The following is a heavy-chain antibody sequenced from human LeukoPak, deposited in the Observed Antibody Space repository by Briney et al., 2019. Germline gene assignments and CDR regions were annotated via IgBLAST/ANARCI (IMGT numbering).Heavy chain of an antibody. J-gene: IGHJ6*02. Sequence: ASVKVSCKVSGYTLTESSMHWVRQAPGKGLEWMGGFDPEDGETIYAQKFQGRVTMTEDTSTDTAYMELSSLRSEDTAVYYCATGEVPAAIWRYYYGMDVWGQGTTVTVSS. V-gene: IGHV1-24*01. CDR3: ATGEVPAAIWRYYYGMDV. CDR2: FDPEDGET. D-gene: IGHD2-2*01. CDR1: GYTLTESS.